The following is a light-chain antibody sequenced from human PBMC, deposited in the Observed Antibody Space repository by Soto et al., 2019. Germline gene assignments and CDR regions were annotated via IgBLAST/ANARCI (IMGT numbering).Light chain of an antibody. J-gene: IGKJ3*01. CDR2: GAS. Sequence: EIVLTQSPGTLSLSPGERATLSCRASQSVSSSYLAWYQQKPGQAPRLLIYGASSRATGIPDRSSGSGSGTHFTLTISRLEPEDFAVYYCQQYGSSPRFTFGPGTKVDIK. CDR1: QSVSSSY. V-gene: IGKV3-20*01. CDR3: QQYGSSPRFT.